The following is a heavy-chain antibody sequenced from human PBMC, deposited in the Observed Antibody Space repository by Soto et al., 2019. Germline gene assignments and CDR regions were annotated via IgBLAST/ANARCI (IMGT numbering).Heavy chain of an antibody. CDR3: PKGFLAGIRVPFDY. CDR1: GFTFSTYA. D-gene: IGHD3-3*01. CDR2: ISGSGDYT. Sequence: GGSLRLSCAASGFTFSTYAMYWVRQAPGKGLEWVSGISGSGDYTYYADSVKGRFTISRDNSKNTLYLQMNSLRAEDTAVYYCPKGFLAGIRVPFDYWGRGTLVTVSS. J-gene: IGHJ4*02. V-gene: IGHV3-23*01.